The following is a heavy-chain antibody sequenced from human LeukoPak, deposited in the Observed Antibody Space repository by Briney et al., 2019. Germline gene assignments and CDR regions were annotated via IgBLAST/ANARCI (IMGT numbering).Heavy chain of an antibody. CDR2: ISGSDDGT. CDR3: AKSPVSSCRGSFCYPFDY. Sequence: QPGGSLRLSCAASGFTFSTYAMSWVRQIPGKGLEWVSAISGSDDGTYYADSVKGRFTISRDNSRNTLYLQRNTLRAEDTAVYFCAKSPVSSCRGSFCYPFDYWGQGNLVTVSS. CDR1: GFTFSTYA. J-gene: IGHJ4*02. D-gene: IGHD2-15*01. V-gene: IGHV3-23*01.